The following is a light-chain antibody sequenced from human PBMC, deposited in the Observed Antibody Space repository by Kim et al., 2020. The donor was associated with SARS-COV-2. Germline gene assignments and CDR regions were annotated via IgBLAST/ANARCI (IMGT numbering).Light chain of an antibody. Sequence: SASVGDRVTITCRASQSISSYLNWYQQKPGKAPKLLIYAASNLQSGVSSRFSGSGSGTDFTLTISSLQPEDFATYYCQQSYSTPYTFGPGTKLEI. CDR2: AAS. J-gene: IGKJ2*01. V-gene: IGKV1-39*01. CDR3: QQSYSTPYT. CDR1: QSISSY.